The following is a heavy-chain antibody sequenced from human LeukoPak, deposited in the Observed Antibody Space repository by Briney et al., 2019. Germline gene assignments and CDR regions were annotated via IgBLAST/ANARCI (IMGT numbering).Heavy chain of an antibody. CDR3: AKEPNSYSSGWYFED. CDR2: IYSGGST. V-gene: IGHV3-53*05. D-gene: IGHD6-25*01. J-gene: IGHJ1*01. CDR1: WFTVSSNY. Sequence: PGGSLRLSCAASWFTVSSNYMSWARQAPGKGLEWVSVIYSGGSTYYADSVKGRFTISRDNSKNTLDLQMFSLRVEDTAVYYCAKEPNSYSSGWYFEDWGQGTLVTVSS.